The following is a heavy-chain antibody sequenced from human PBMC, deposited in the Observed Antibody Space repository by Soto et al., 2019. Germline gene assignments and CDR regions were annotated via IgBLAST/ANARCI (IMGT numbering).Heavy chain of an antibody. V-gene: IGHV3-7*01. J-gene: IGHJ3*02. D-gene: IGHD5-18*01. Sequence: GGSLRLSCAASGFTFSRYWMYWVRQAPGKGLEWVANIKQDGTEKNYVDSVKGRFTISRDNARNSLYLQMDSLRAEDTAVYFCARGDTPMITGMDSFDIWGQGTMVTVSS. CDR2: IKQDGTEK. CDR1: GFTFSRYW. CDR3: ARGDTPMITGMDSFDI.